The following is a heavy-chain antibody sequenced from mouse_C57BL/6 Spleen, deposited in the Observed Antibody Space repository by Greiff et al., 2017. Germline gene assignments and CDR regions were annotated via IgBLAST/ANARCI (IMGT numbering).Heavy chain of an antibody. CDR2: IDPNSGGT. CDR1: GYTFTSYW. J-gene: IGHJ2*01. V-gene: IGHV1-72*01. D-gene: IGHD1-1*01. CDR3: SRSPITTVVADYFDY. Sequence: QVQLQQPGAELVKPGASVKLSCKASGYTFTSYWMHWVKQRPGRGLEWIGRIDPNSGGTKYNEKFKSKATLTVDKPSSTAYMQLSRLTSEDSAVYYWSRSPITTVVADYFDYWGQGTTLTVSS.